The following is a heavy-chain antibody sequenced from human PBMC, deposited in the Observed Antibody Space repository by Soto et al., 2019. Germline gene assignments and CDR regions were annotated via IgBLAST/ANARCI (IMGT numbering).Heavy chain of an antibody. Sequence: QVQLVQSGAEVKKPGSSVKVSCKASGGTFSSYAISWVRQAPGQGLEWMGGISPIFGTANYAQKFQGRVTITADESTSTAYMELSSLRSEDTAVYYCARDRRPGITGTFDYWGQGTLVTVSS. CDR3: ARDRRPGITGTFDY. J-gene: IGHJ4*02. CDR1: GGTFSSYA. V-gene: IGHV1-69*01. CDR2: ISPIFGTA. D-gene: IGHD1-20*01.